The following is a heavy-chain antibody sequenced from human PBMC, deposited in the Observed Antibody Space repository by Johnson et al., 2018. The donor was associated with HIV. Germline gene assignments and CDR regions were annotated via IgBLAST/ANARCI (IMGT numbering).Heavy chain of an antibody. D-gene: IGHD6-19*01. V-gene: IGHV3-33*06. CDR1: GFSFRSSG. CDR2: IWFPVCTL. J-gene: IGHJ3*02. Sequence: VQLVESGGGVVQPARSLRLSCPASGFSFRSSGMHWVRPAPGQGLAWLAVIWFPVCTLYSAVSVQGLFSLSRDNSKNTLYLQMNSLSAEDTAVYYCAKELALYSSGYGGDAFDSWGQGTMVTVSS. CDR3: AKELALYSSGYGGDAFDS.